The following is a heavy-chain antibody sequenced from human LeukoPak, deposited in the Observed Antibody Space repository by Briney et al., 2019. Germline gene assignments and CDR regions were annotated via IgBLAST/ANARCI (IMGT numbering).Heavy chain of an antibody. CDR1: GFTFSDYY. CDR2: ISSSGSDI. CDR3: ARDPYGSGRKGS. Sequence: GGSLRLSCVASGFTFSDYYMTWIRQAPGKGLEWVSYISSSGSDIYNADSVKGQFTISRDNAKNSLYLQMNSLRAEDTAVYYCARDPYGSGRKGSWGQGTLVTVSS. D-gene: IGHD3-10*01. J-gene: IGHJ5*02. V-gene: IGHV3-11*04.